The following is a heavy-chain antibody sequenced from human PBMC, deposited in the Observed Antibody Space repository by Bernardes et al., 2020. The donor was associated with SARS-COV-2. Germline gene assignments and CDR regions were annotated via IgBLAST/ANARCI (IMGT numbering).Heavy chain of an antibody. CDR1: GFTFNTHW. CDR2: INQDGSHA. CDR3: AGGGGY. J-gene: IGHJ4*02. Sequence: GSLRLSCAASGFTFNTHWMRWVRQAPGKGLECVASINQDGSHADYVDSVKGRFTISRDNAKNSLYLQMNGLRVEDTALYYCAGGGGYWGQGALVTVSS. V-gene: IGHV3-7*04. D-gene: IGHD2-15*01.